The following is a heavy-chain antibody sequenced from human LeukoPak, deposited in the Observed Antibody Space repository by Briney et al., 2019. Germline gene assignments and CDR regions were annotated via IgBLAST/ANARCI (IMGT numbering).Heavy chain of an antibody. CDR3: ARDHVGYSYGFFDY. Sequence: GGSLRLSCAASGFTFDDYGMSWVRQAPGKGLEWVSGINWNGGSTGYADSVKGRFTISRDNSKNALYLQMNSLRAEDTAVYYCARDHVGYSYGFFDYWGQGTLVTVSS. CDR1: GFTFDDYG. CDR2: INWNGGST. J-gene: IGHJ4*02. D-gene: IGHD5-18*01. V-gene: IGHV3-20*04.